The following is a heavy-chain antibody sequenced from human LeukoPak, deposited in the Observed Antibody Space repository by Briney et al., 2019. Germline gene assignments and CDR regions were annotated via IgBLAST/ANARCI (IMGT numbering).Heavy chain of an antibody. J-gene: IGHJ4*02. CDR3: ARDRPGAPVPGVVAY. V-gene: IGHV3-23*01. D-gene: IGHD3-10*01. CDR1: GFTFSSYG. Sequence: PGGSLRLSCAASGFTFSSYGMGWVRLAPGKGLEWVSGISGSGGATKYADSVQGRFTISRDNSKTTLYLQMNSLRAEDTAVYYCARDRPGAPVPGVVAYWGQGTLVSVSS. CDR2: ISGSGGAT.